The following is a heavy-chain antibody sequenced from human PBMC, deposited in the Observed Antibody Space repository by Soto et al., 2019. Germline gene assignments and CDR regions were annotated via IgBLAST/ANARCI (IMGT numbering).Heavy chain of an antibody. D-gene: IGHD6-25*01. V-gene: IGHV3-53*01. J-gene: IGHJ3*02. CDR3: ARDRSDSSRADSFDI. CDR2: IYRGLAT. Sequence: EVQLVESGGGLIQPGGSLRLSCAVSGFAVSDNYMSWVRQAPGKGLEWVSVIYRGLATHYADSVKGRFTISRDDSKNTVYLQINSLRAEDTAVYYCARDRSDSSRADSFDIWGQGTVVTVSS. CDR1: GFAVSDNY.